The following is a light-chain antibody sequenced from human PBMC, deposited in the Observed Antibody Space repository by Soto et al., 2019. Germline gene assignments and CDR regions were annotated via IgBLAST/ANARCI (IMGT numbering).Light chain of an antibody. CDR2: EDN. CDR3: QSYDSSNVV. CDR1: NGSIASNY. Sequence: NFMLTQPHSVSESPGKTVTISCTRSNGSIASNYVQWYQQRPGRAPTTVIYEDNQRPSGVPDRFSGSIDSSSNSASLAVSGLKAEDDADYYCQSYDSSNVVFGGGTKLTVL. V-gene: IGLV6-57*04. J-gene: IGLJ2*01.